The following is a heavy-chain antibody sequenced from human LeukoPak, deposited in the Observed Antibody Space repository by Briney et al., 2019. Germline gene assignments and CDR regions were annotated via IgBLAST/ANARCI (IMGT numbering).Heavy chain of an antibody. CDR1: GFTFSSYA. Sequence: GSLRLSCAASGFTFSSYAMSWVRQAPGKGLDWVSAISGSGDRTFYADSVKGRFTISRDNSKNTVLLQMNSLRVEDTAIYYCAKEVAVLGTGAFDIWGQGTMVTVSS. V-gene: IGHV3-23*01. J-gene: IGHJ3*02. D-gene: IGHD6-13*01. CDR2: ISGSGDRT. CDR3: AKEVAVLGTGAFDI.